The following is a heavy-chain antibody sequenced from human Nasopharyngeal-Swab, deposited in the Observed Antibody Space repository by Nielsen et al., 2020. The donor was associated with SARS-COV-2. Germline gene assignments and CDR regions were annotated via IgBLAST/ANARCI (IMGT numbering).Heavy chain of an antibody. Sequence: SVKVSCKASGGTFSSYAISWVRQAPGQGLEWMGRIIPILGIANYAQKFQGRVTITADKSTSTAYMELSSLRSEDTAVYYCARNDIAVTGTAWFDPWGQGTLVTVSS. V-gene: IGHV1-69*04. CDR3: ARNDIAVTGTAWFDP. D-gene: IGHD6-19*01. CDR1: GGTFSSYA. J-gene: IGHJ5*02. CDR2: IIPILGIA.